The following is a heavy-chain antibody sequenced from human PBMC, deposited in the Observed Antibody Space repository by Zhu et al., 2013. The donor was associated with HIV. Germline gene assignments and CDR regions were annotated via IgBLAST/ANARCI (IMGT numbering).Heavy chain of an antibody. J-gene: IGHJ6*02. V-gene: IGHV1-8*01. CDR1: GYTFTSYD. D-gene: IGHD3-3*01. CDR3: ARGAQTYYDFWSGYYIRYYYYYGMDV. Sequence: QVQLVQSGAEVKKPGASVKVSCKASGYTFTSYDINWVRQATGQGLEWMGWMNPNSGNTGYAQKFQGRVTMTRNTSISTAYMELSSLRSEDTAVYYCARGAQTYYDFWSGYYIRYYYYYGMDVWGQGTTVTVSS. CDR2: MNPNSGNT.